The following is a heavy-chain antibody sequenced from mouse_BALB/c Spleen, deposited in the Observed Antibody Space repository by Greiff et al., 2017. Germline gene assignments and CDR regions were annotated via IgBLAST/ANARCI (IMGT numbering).Heavy chain of an antibody. J-gene: IGHJ3*01. V-gene: IGHV3-2*02. CDR1: GYSITSDYA. CDR2: ISYSGST. Sequence: EVQGVESGPGLVKPSQSLSLTCTVTGYSITSDYAWNWIRQFPGNKLEWMGYISYSGSTSYNPSLKSRISITRDTSKNQFFLQLNSVTTEDTATYYCARGTGKGFAYWGQGTLVTVS. CDR3: ARGTGKGFAY. D-gene: IGHD4-1*01.